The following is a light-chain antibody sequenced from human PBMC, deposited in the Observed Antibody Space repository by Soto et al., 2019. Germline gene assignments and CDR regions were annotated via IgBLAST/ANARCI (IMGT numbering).Light chain of an antibody. V-gene: IGKV3-20*01. CDR1: QNVDNDY. CDR2: EIS. J-gene: IGKJ4*01. Sequence: EIVLTQSPGTLSLSPGERATLSCRASQNVDNDYLAWFQQKPGQAPRLLIYEISGRATGVPDRFGGTGSGTDFTLTISRLEPEDFAVYYCQQSSYSPLTFGGGTRVEMK. CDR3: QQSSYSPLT.